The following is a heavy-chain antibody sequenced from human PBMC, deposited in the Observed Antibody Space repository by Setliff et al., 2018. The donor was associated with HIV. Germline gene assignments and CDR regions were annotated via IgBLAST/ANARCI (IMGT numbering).Heavy chain of an antibody. V-gene: IGHV1-2*02. CDR3: ASPYENNSGPDY. CDR2: INLNNGDT. CDR1: GFTFTGYY. D-gene: IGHD7-27*01. J-gene: IGHJ4*02. Sequence: ASVKVSCKPSGFTFTGYYLHWVRQAPGQGLEWMGWINLNNGDTNYEQRFQGRVTMTRDTSITTVYMVLNRLTPGDTAVYYCASPYENNSGPDYWGQGTPVTVS.